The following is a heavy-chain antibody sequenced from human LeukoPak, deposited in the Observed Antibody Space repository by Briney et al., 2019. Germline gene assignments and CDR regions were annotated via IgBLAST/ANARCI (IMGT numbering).Heavy chain of an antibody. D-gene: IGHD6-19*01. CDR3: AKPISGGLAVTADWFHP. CDR1: GFAFSVYA. J-gene: IGHJ5*01. CDR2: INANSGTT. Sequence: GGSLRLSCTASGFAFSVYAMSWLRQPPGKGLEWVSTINANSGTTSYAASVRGRFTISRDNSKNTLYLQLNTLRADDTATYYCAKPISGGLAVTADWFHPWGQGTLVGVSS. V-gene: IGHV3-23*01.